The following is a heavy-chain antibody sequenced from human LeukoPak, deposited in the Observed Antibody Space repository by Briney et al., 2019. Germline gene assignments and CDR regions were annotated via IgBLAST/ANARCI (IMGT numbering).Heavy chain of an antibody. CDR3: VKDLENCGGDCYLLQF. D-gene: IGHD2-21*02. CDR1: GFTFSSSA. CDR2: IGSSGVST. J-gene: IGHJ4*02. Sequence: GGSLRLSCAASGFTFSSSAMSWVRQAPGKGLEWVSAIGSSGVSTYYADSVKARFTISGDNSKNTLHLQMNSLRAEDTALYYCVKDLENCGGDCYLLQFWGQGTLVTVSS. V-gene: IGHV3-23*01.